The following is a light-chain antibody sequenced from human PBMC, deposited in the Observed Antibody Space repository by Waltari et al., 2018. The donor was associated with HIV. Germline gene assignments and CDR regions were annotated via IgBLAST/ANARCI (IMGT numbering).Light chain of an antibody. CDR1: QSISSY. J-gene: IGKJ2*01. V-gene: IGKV1-39*01. Sequence: DIQMTQSPSSLSASVGDRVTITCRASQSISSYLNWYQQKPGKAPKLLSYAASRLQSGVPSRFSGSGSWTDFTLTISSLQPEDFATYYCQQSYSTPYTFGQGTKLEIK. CDR2: AAS. CDR3: QQSYSTPYT.